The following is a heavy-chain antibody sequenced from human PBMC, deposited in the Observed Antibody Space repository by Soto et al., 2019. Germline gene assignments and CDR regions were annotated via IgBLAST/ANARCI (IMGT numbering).Heavy chain of an antibody. CDR2: IHHSGST. J-gene: IGHJ6*02. CDR3: ARGIISTRYYYGMDV. D-gene: IGHD3-22*01. CDR1: GVSINTNNL. V-gene: IGHV4-4*02. Sequence: PSETLSLTCAVSGVSINTNNLWTWVRQPPGKGLEWIGEIHHSGSTSYNPSLKSRVTISVDKSKNQLSLKLNSVTAADTAVYYCARGIISTRYYYGMDVWGQGTTVTVSS.